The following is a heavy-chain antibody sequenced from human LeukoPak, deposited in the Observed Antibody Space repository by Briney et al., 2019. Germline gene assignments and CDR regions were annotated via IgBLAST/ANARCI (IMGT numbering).Heavy chain of an antibody. J-gene: IGHJ5*02. CDR2: MNPNSGNT. Sequence: ASVKVSCKASEYTFTSYDINWVRQATGQGLEWMGWMNPNSGNTGYAQKFQGRVTMTEDTSTDTAYMELSSLRSEDTAVYYCATEVRGVLRFLEWLPFDPWGQGTLVTVSS. CDR3: ATEVRGVLRFLEWLPFDP. CDR1: EYTFTSYD. V-gene: IGHV1-8*02. D-gene: IGHD3-3*01.